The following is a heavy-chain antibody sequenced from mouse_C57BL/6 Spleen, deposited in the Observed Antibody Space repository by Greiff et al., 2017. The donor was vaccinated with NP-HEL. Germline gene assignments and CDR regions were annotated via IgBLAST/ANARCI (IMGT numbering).Heavy chain of an antibody. CDR3: ARGDYYGNYWYFDV. CDR1: GFTFSSYG. Sequence: EVKLVESGGDLVKPGGSLKLSCAASGFTFSSYGMSWVRQTPDKRLEWVATISSGGSYTYYPDSVKGRFTISRDNAKNTLYLQMSSLKSEDTAMYYCARGDYYGNYWYFDVWGTGTTVTVSS. CDR2: ISSGGSYT. D-gene: IGHD2-1*01. J-gene: IGHJ1*03. V-gene: IGHV5-6*02.